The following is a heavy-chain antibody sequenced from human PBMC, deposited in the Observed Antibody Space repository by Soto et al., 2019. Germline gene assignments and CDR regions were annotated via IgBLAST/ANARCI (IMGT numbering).Heavy chain of an antibody. CDR3: ARGSRIYDSSGYYSRFDY. J-gene: IGHJ4*02. V-gene: IGHV4-34*01. Sequence: SETLSLTCAVYGGSFSGYYWSWIRQPPGKGLEWIGEINHSGSTNYNPSLKSRVTISVDTSKNQFSLKLSSVTAADTAVYYCARGSRIYDSSGYYSRFDYWGQGTLVTVSS. D-gene: IGHD3-22*01. CDR2: INHSGST. CDR1: GGSFSGYY.